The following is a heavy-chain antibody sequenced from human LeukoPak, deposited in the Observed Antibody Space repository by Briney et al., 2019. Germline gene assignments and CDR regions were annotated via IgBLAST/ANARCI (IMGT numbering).Heavy chain of an antibody. D-gene: IGHD6-6*01. CDR2: VYYTGST. CDR3: ARHFAYSSLSYFDY. J-gene: IGHJ4*02. CDR1: GGSVNTYY. Sequence: PSETLSLTCSVSGGSVNTYYWSWIRQPPGKGLEWIGYVYYTGSTNYNPSLKSRVTIFEDKSKNQFSLRLSSVTVADTAVYYCARHFAYSSLSYFDYWGQGNLVTVSS. V-gene: IGHV4-59*08.